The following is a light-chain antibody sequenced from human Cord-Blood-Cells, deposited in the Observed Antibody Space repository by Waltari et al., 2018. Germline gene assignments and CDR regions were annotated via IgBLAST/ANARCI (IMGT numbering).Light chain of an antibody. CDR1: KSVLYSSNNKNY. J-gene: IGKJ2*03. CDR3: QQYYSTPYS. CDR2: WAS. Sequence: DIVMTQSPDALAGCVGERATINCKSSKSVLYSSNNKNYLAWYQQKPGQPPKLLIYWASTRESGVPDRFRGSGSGTDFTLTISSLQAEDVAVYYCQQYYSTPYSFGQGTKLEIK. V-gene: IGKV4-1*01.